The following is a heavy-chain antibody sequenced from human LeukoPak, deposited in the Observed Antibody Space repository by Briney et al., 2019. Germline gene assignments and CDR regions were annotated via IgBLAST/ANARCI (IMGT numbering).Heavy chain of an antibody. Sequence: ASVKVSCKASGYTFTGYYMHWVRQAPGQGLEWMGWINPNSGGTNYAQKFQGRVTMTRDTSISTAYMELSSLRSDDTAVYYRARDPKGSGCPGLYWGQGTLVTVSS. CDR3: ARDPKGSGCPGLY. V-gene: IGHV1-2*02. J-gene: IGHJ4*02. D-gene: IGHD3-22*01. CDR1: GYTFTGYY. CDR2: INPNSGGT.